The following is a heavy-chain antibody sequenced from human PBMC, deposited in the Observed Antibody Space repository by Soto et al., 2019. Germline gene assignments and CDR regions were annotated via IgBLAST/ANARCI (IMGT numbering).Heavy chain of an antibody. J-gene: IGHJ5*02. V-gene: IGHV3-7*02. Sequence: PGGSLRLSCVVSGFTFTNYWMNWVRQAPGKGPEWVANIKQDGSEKYYVDSVKGRFTISRDNAQNSLYLQMCSLRAEDTAMYYCARGMTVAANWFDTWGQGTLVTVSS. CDR2: IKQDGSEK. CDR3: ARGMTVAANWFDT. CDR1: GFTFTNYW. D-gene: IGHD6-19*01.